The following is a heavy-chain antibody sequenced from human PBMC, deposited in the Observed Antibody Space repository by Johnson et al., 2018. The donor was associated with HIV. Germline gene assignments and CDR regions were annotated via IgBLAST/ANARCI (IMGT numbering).Heavy chain of an antibody. CDR2: ISYDGSNE. J-gene: IGHJ3*02. D-gene: IGHD6-13*01. Sequence: QMLLVESGGGLVQPGRSLRLSCAASGFTFSSYAMHWVRQAPGKGLEWMAIISYDGSNEYYADSVKGRFTISRDNSNNILYLQMNSLRVEDTAVYYCAKVAVATAAGGVALDIWGPGTMVTVS. CDR1: GFTFSSYA. V-gene: IGHV3-30-3*01. CDR3: AKVAVATAAGGVALDI.